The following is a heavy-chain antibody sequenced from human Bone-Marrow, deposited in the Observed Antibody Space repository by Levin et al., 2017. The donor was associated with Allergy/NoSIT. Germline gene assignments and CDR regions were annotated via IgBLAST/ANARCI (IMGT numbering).Heavy chain of an antibody. CDR1: GFTFSSYA. CDR2: ISGSGGST. CDR3: AKDLPILERRPGNDAFDI. D-gene: IGHD1-1*01. V-gene: IGHV3-23*01. Sequence: GESLKISCAASGFTFSSYAMSWVRQAPGKGLEWVSAISGSGGSTYYADSVKGRFTISRDNSKNTLYLQMNSLRAEDTAVYYCAKDLPILERRPGNDAFDIWGQGTMVTVSS. J-gene: IGHJ3*02.